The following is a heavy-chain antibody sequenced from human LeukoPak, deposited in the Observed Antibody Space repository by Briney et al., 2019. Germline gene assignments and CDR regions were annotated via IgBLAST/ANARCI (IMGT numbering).Heavy chain of an antibody. CDR1: GGSISSSSYY. Sequence: SETLSLTCTVSGGSISSSSYYWGWIRQPPGKGLEWIGSIYYSGSTYYNPSLKSRVTISVDTSKNQFSLKLSSVTAADTAVYYCARGWSAAAGTWWFDPWGQGTLVTVSS. CDR2: IYYSGST. J-gene: IGHJ5*02. V-gene: IGHV4-39*07. D-gene: IGHD6-13*01. CDR3: ARGWSAAAGTWWFDP.